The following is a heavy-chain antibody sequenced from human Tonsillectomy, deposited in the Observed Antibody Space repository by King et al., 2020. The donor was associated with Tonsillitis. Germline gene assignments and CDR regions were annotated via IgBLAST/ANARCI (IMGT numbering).Heavy chain of an antibody. V-gene: IGHV3-30-3*01. CDR3: ARERSLAAAGPSGGMDV. J-gene: IGHJ6*02. CDR1: GFTFSAYS. D-gene: IGHD6-13*01. CDR2: ISYDGSNK. Sequence: VQLVESGGGVVQPGRSLRLSCAASGFTFSAYSMHWVRQAPGKGLEWVAVISYDGSNKYYADSVKGRFTISRDNSKNTLYLQMNSLRAEDTAVYYCARERSLAAAGPSGGMDVWGQGTTVTVSS.